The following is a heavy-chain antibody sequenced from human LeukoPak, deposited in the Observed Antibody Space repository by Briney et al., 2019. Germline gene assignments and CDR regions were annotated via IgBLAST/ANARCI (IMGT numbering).Heavy chain of an antibody. D-gene: IGHD6-13*01. V-gene: IGHV3-23*01. CDR3: ARLKAAAGSNFDY. J-gene: IGHJ4*02. Sequence: PGGSLRLSCAASGFTFSSYGMSWVRQAPGKGLEWVSAISGSGGSTYYADSVKGRFTISRDNSKNTLYLQMNSLRAEDTALYYCARLKAAAGSNFDYWGQGTLVTVSS. CDR1: GFTFSSYG. CDR2: ISGSGGST.